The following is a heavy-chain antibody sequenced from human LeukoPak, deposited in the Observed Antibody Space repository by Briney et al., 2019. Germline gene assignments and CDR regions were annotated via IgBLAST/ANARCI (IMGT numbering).Heavy chain of an antibody. Sequence: ASVKVSCKASGYTFTGYYMHWGRQAPGQGLEWMGIINPSGGSTSYAQKFQGRVTMTRDTSISTAYMELSRLRSDDAAVYYCARFAFGGTSDYWGQGTLVTVSS. CDR1: GYTFTGYY. J-gene: IGHJ4*02. CDR2: INPSGGST. V-gene: IGHV1-46*01. CDR3: ARFAFGGTSDY. D-gene: IGHD3-16*01.